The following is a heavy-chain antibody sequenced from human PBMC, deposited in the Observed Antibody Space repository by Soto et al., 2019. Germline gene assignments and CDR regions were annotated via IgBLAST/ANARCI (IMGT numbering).Heavy chain of an antibody. J-gene: IGHJ4*02. CDR2: ISYDGSNK. CDR3: AXXXXXVGATTMIFDY. CDR1: GFTFSSYG. D-gene: IGHD1-26*01. Sequence: QVQLVESGGGVVQPGRSLRLSCAASGFTFSSYGMHWVRQAPGKGLEWVAVISYDGSNKYYADSVKGRFTISRDNSKNTLYLQMNSLRAEDTAVYXXAXXXXXVGATTMIFDYWGQGTLVTXSS. V-gene: IGHV3-30*03.